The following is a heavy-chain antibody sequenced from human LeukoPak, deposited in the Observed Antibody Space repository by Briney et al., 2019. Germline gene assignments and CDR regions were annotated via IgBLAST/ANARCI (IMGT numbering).Heavy chain of an antibody. Sequence: GRSLRLSCAASGFTFSSYVMHWVRQAPGKGLEWVAVISYDGTNKNYADSVKGRFTISRDNSKNTLYLQMNSLRAEDTAVYYCARVTYGSGTYGAFDYWGQGTLVTVSS. CDR1: GFTFSSYV. J-gene: IGHJ4*02. CDR2: ISYDGTNK. D-gene: IGHD3-10*01. CDR3: ARVTYGSGTYGAFDY. V-gene: IGHV3-30*04.